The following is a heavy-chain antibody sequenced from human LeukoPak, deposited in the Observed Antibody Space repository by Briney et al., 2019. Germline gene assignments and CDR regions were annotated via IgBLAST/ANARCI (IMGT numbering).Heavy chain of an antibody. CDR3: AKLWSTSRGAFDI. V-gene: IGHV3-23*01. Sequence: GGSLRLSCTASGFTFSSYATSWVRQAPGEGLEWVSVISDRGTSTYYADSVKGRFTISRDNSMSTLYLQMNSLRSEDTALYYCAKLWSTSRGAFDIWGQGTMVTVSS. CDR1: GFTFSSYA. J-gene: IGHJ3*02. CDR2: ISDRGTST. D-gene: IGHD2-2*01.